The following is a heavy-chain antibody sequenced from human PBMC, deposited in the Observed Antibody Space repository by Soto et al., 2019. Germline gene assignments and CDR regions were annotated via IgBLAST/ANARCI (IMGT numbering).Heavy chain of an antibody. D-gene: IGHD4-17*01. V-gene: IGHV4-30-4*01. J-gene: IGHJ5*02. CDR3: ARTYGDSQDWFDP. CDR2: IYYSGST. CDR1: GGSISSGDYY. Sequence: SETLSLTCTVSGGSISSGDYYWSWIRQPPGKGLEWIGYIYYSGSTYYNPSLKSRVTISVDTSKNQFSLKLSSVTAAHTAVYSRARTYGDSQDWFDPWGQGTLVTVSS.